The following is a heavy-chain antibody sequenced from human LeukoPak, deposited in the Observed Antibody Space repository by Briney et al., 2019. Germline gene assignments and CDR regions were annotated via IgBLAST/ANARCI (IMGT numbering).Heavy chain of an antibody. CDR3: AKPYYYGSRSYMDY. CDR2: ISGSGGST. D-gene: IGHD3-10*01. V-gene: IGHV3-23*01. J-gene: IGHJ4*02. Sequence: PGGSLRLSCAASGFTFSSYAMSWVRQAPGKGLEWVSGISGSGGSTYYADSVKGRFTISRDNSKNMLYLQMNSLRAEDTAVYYCAKPYYYGSRSYMDYWGQGTLVTVSS. CDR1: GFTFSSYA.